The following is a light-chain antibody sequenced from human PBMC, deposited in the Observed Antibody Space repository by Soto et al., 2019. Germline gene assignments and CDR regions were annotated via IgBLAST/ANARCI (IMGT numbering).Light chain of an antibody. CDR2: DTS. V-gene: IGKV3-20*01. CDR1: QSVRDNY. Sequence: EIVLTQSPGTVSLSPGERATLSCLASQSVRDNYLAWYQQKPGQAPSLLIFDTSRRATGIPDRFTGSGSGTDFALTISRVEPQDIAVYFCQQYGSSPGTFGQGTKVDIK. J-gene: IGKJ1*01. CDR3: QQYGSSPGT.